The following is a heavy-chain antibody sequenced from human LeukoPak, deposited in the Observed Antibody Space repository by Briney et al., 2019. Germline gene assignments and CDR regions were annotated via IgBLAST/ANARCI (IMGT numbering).Heavy chain of an antibody. J-gene: IGHJ6*03. CDR1: GFSFSNYA. CDR3: ARDTRDSSSWFEYYYYYYYMDV. Sequence: GGSLRLSCAASGFSFSNYAMHWVRQDSGRGLDWLAVISHDGINTYYADSVKGRFTISRDNSKNTLYLQLNSPRAEDTAVYYCARDTRDSSSWFEYYYYYYYMDVWGKGTTVTVSS. CDR2: ISHDGINT. V-gene: IGHV3-30*03. D-gene: IGHD6-13*01.